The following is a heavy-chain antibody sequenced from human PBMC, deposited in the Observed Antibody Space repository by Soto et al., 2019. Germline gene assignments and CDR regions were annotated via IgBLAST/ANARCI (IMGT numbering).Heavy chain of an antibody. CDR3: ARGEGRITMVRGVITTYYFDY. CDR1: GGTFSNYG. D-gene: IGHD3-10*01. J-gene: IGHJ4*02. V-gene: IGHV1-69*13. Sequence: SVKVSCKASGGTFSNYGIIWVRQAPGQGLEWMGGIIPIFGTANYAQKFQGRVTITADESTSTAYMELSSLRSEDTAVYYCARGEGRITMVRGVITTYYFDYWGQGTLVTVSS. CDR2: IIPIFGTA.